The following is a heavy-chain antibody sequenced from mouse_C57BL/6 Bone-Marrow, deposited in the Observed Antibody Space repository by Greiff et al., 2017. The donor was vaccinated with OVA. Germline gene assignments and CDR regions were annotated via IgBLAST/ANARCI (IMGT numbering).Heavy chain of an antibody. CDR3: STITTVVATDFDY. D-gene: IGHD1-1*01. CDR2: IDTENGDT. J-gene: IGHJ2*01. CDR1: GFNIKDDY. V-gene: IGHV14-4*01. Sequence: VQLKESGAELVRPGASVKLSCTASGFNIKDDYMHWVKQRPEQGLEWIGWIDTENGDTEYASKFQGKATITADTSSNTAYLQLSSLTSEDTAVYYFSTITTVVATDFDYWVQGTTLTVSS.